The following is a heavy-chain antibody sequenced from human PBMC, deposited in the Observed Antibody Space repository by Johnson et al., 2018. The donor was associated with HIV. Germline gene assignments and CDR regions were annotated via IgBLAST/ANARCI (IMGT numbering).Heavy chain of an antibody. D-gene: IGHD1-26*01. CDR2: ISYDGSNK. CDR1: GFIFSSYA. J-gene: IGHJ3*02. Sequence: QEQLVESGGGVGQPGGSLRLSCAASGFIFSSYAMHWVRQAPGKGLEWVAVISYDGSNKYYADSVKGRFTISRDNSKNTLYLQMNSLRAEDTAVYYCARDGIGRGIVGANDAFDIWGQGTMVTVSS. CDR3: ARDGIGRGIVGANDAFDI. V-gene: IGHV3-30*04.